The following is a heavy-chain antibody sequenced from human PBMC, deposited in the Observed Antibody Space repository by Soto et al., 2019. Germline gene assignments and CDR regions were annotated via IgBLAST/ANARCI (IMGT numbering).Heavy chain of an antibody. CDR3: AKERMEQYQLLPFFDY. CDR2: ISYDGSNK. CDR1: GFSFSSYG. V-gene: IGHV3-30*18. Sequence: QPGGSLRLSCAASGFSFSSYGMHWLRQAAGKGLEWVAVISYDGSNKCYADSVRGRFTISRDNSKNTLYLQMNSLRPEDTAVFYCAKERMEQYQLLPFFDYWGQGTLVTVSS. J-gene: IGHJ4*02. D-gene: IGHD2-2*01.